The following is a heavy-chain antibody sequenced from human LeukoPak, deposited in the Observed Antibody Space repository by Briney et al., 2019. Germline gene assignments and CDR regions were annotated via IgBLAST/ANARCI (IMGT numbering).Heavy chain of an antibody. CDR3: AKAKGHSGYYTSNFDY. D-gene: IGHD3-22*01. Sequence: GGSLRLSCAPSGFTFSSYAMSGVRQAPGKGPQGVSAISGSGGSTYYADSVRGRFTISRDNSKNTLYLQINSQRAEDTAVYYCAKAKGHSGYYTSNFDYWGQGTLVTVSS. CDR2: ISGSGGST. CDR1: GFTFSSYA. J-gene: IGHJ4*02. V-gene: IGHV3-23*01.